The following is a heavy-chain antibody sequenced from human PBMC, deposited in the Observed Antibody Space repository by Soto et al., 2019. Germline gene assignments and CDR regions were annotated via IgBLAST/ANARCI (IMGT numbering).Heavy chain of an antibody. V-gene: IGHV3-66*01. CDR3: ARDPWAADY. J-gene: IGHJ4*02. CDR2: ISSGVST. D-gene: IGHD3-16*01. CDR1: GFTVSTKY. Sequence: EVQLVESGGGLVQPGVSLRLSCAASGFTVSTKYMSWVRQATGNGLEWVSVISSGVSTFYADSVRGRFTISRDNSKNTVNLQMNSLRAEDTAVYDCARDPWAADYWGQGTLVTVSS.